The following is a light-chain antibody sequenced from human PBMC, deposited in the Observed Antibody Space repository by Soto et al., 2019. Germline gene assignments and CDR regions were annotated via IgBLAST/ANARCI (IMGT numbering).Light chain of an antibody. Sequence: EVGVSQSPGTLSLSPGERASLSCRASQSVSSSYLAWYQQKPGQAPRLLIYGASSRATGIPDRFSGSGSGTDFTLTISRLEPEDFAVYYCQQYGSSPWTFGQGTKVDNK. CDR1: QSVSSSY. CDR2: GAS. J-gene: IGKJ1*01. CDR3: QQYGSSPWT. V-gene: IGKV3-20*01.